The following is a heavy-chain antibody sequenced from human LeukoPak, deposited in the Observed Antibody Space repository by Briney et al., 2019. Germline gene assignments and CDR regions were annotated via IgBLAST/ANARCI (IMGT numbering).Heavy chain of an antibody. Sequence: ASVKVSCKASGYGFSDVYFNWVRQAPGQGLEWMGWINPHSGATIYAQRFQGRVSMDASFDTAYIELGRLTSDDTAVYYCSTSSSVXXTRDPWGQGTLVTVSS. CDR1: GYGFSDVY. J-gene: IGHJ5*02. CDR2: INPHSGAT. CDR3: STSSSVXXTRDP. V-gene: IGHV1-2*02. D-gene: IGHD5/OR15-5a*01.